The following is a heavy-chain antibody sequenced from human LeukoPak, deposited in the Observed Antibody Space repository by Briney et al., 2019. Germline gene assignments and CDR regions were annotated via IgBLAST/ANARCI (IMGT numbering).Heavy chain of an antibody. D-gene: IGHD4-17*01. CDR3: ARGATVTTSWLDY. Sequence: GGPLRLSCAASGFRVSNNYMSWVRQAPGKGLEWVSVIYGDGSTYYAESVNGRITMSRDDSKNTLYLQMNSLRAEDTAVYYCARGATVTTSWLDYWGQGTLVTVSS. V-gene: IGHV3-53*01. CDR2: IYGDGST. J-gene: IGHJ4*02. CDR1: GFRVSNNY.